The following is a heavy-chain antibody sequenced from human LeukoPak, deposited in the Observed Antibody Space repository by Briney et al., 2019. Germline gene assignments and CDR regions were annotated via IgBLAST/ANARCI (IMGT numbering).Heavy chain of an antibody. J-gene: IGHJ4*02. D-gene: IGHD3-3*01. V-gene: IGHV4-39*01. Sequence: SETLSLTCTVSGGSISSSSYYWGWIRQPPGKGLEWIGSTYYSGSTYYNPSLKSRVTISVDTSKNQFSLKLSSVTAADTAVYYCARLGLRFLEWLSRGVYWGQGTLVTVSS. CDR3: ARLGLRFLEWLSRGVY. CDR2: TYYSGST. CDR1: GGSISSSSYY.